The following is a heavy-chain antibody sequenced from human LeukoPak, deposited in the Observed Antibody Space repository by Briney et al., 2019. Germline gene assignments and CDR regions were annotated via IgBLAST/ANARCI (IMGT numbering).Heavy chain of an antibody. V-gene: IGHV1-2*02. CDR1: GYTFTGYY. CDR2: INPNSGGT. Sequence: GASVKVSCKASGYTFTGYYMHWVRQAPGQGLEWMGWINPNSGGTNYAQKFQGRVTMTRDTSISTAYMELSRLRSDDTAVYYCARGSVAVAATTTIDYWGQGTLVTVSS. D-gene: IGHD6-19*01. CDR3: ARGSVAVAATTTIDY. J-gene: IGHJ4*02.